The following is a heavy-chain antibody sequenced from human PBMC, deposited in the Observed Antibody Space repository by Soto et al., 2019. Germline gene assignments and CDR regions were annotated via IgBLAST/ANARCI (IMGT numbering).Heavy chain of an antibody. Sequence: SETLSLTCAVYGGSFSGYYWSWIRQPPGKGLEWIGEINHSGSTNYNPSLKSRVTISVDTSKNQFSLKLSSVTAADTAMYYCARGFSSPSYYYYMDAWGKGTTVTVSS. CDR2: INHSGST. J-gene: IGHJ6*03. V-gene: IGHV4-34*01. CDR3: ARGFSSPSYYYYMDA. D-gene: IGHD1-26*01. CDR1: GGSFSGYY.